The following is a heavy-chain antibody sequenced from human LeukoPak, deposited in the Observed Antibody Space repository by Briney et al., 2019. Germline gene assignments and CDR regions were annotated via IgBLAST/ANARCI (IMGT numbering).Heavy chain of an antibody. CDR2: IKQYGSEK. D-gene: IGHD2-2*01. J-gene: IGHJ4*02. CDR1: GFTFSSYW. V-gene: IGHV3-7*01. CDR3: ARAGSYCSSTSCYEGYFDY. Sequence: GGSLRLSCAASGFTFSSYWMSWVRQAPGKGLEWVANIKQYGSEKYYADSVKGRFTISRDNAKNSLYLQMNSLRAEDTAVYYCARAGSYCSSTSCYEGYFDYWGQGTLVTVSS.